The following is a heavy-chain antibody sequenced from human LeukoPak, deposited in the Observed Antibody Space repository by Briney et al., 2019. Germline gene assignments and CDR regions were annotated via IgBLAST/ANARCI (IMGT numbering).Heavy chain of an antibody. V-gene: IGHV3-23*01. CDR1: GFTFSSYA. CDR2: ISNSGGST. J-gene: IGHJ4*02. CDR3: ARRSAPCGLDY. Sequence: QSGGSLRLSCAASGFTFSSYAMSWVRQAPGKGLEWVSSISNSGGSTYYADSVKGRFTISRDNSKNTLYLQMNSLRAEDTAFDYCARRSAPCGLDYWGQGTLVTVSS. D-gene: IGHD3/OR15-3a*01.